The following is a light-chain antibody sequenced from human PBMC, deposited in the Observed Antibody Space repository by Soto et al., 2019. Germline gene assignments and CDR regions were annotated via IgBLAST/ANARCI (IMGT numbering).Light chain of an antibody. J-gene: IGLJ3*02. CDR2: SDN. CDR1: SSNIGSNT. CDR3: AAWDGSLNGRV. V-gene: IGLV1-44*01. Sequence: QSVLTQPPSASGTPGQRVTISCSGSSSNIGSNTVNWYQQLPGTAPKLLIYSDNQRPSGVPDRFSGSKSGTSASLAISGLQSEDEADCYCAAWDGSLNGRVFGGGTKVTVL.